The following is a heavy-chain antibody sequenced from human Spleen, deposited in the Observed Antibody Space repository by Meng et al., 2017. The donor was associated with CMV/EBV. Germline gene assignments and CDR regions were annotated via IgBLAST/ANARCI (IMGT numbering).Heavy chain of an antibody. CDR1: GGSVSSGSYY. V-gene: IGHV4-61*01. D-gene: IGHD5-12*01. CDR2: IYYSGST. Sequence: SETLSLTCTVSGGSVSSGSYYWSWIRQPPGKGLEWIGYIYYSGSTNYNPSLKSRVTISVDTSKNQFSLKLSSVTAADTAVYYCARMSGYSGYDPSKVIDYWGQGTLVTVSS. J-gene: IGHJ4*02. CDR3: ARMSGYSGYDPSKVIDY.